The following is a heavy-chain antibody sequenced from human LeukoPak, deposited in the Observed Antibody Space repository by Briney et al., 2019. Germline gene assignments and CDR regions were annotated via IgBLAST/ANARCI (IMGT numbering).Heavy chain of an antibody. Sequence: GRSLRLSCAASGFTFSSYAMHWVRQAPGKGLEWVAVISYDGSNKYYADSVKGRFTISRDNSKNTLYLQMNSLRAEDTAVYYCARRGLKWLRFIDYWGQGTLVTVSS. CDR2: ISYDGSNK. V-gene: IGHV3-30-3*01. CDR1: GFTFSSYA. J-gene: IGHJ4*02. CDR3: ARRGLKWLRFIDY. D-gene: IGHD5-12*01.